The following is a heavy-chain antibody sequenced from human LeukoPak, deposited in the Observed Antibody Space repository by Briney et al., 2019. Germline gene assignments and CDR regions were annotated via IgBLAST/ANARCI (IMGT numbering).Heavy chain of an antibody. J-gene: IGHJ3*02. CDR1: GYTFTGYY. V-gene: IGHV3-30*04. CDR2: ISYDGSNK. Sequence: SCKASGYTFTGYYMHWVRQAPGKGLEWVAVISYDGSNKYYADSVKGRFTISRDNAKNSLYLQMNSLRDEDTAVYYCARGYCSSTSCAFDIWGQGTMVTVSS. CDR3: ARGYCSSTSCAFDI. D-gene: IGHD2-2*01.